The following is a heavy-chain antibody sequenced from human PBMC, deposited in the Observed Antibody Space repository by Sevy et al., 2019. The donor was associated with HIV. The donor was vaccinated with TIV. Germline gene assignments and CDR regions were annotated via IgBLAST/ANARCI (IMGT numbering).Heavy chain of an antibody. CDR1: GFSLNSYW. CDR2: INQNGSVT. J-gene: IGHJ4*02. CDR3: VRAVATNGSF. Sequence: GGSLRLSCAASGFSLNSYWMNWVRQTPGKGLEWVANINQNGSVTYYVDSVKGRLTISRDNTRNFLYLQMTSLRVEDTALYYCVRAVATNGSFWGQGTLVTVSS. V-gene: IGHV3-7*01. D-gene: IGHD2-15*01.